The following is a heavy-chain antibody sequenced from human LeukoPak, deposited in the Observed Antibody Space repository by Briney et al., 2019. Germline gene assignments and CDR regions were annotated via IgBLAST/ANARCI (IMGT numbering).Heavy chain of an antibody. CDR3: ASSLTTVDYVG. V-gene: IGHV4-59*08. CDR2: IYYSGST. CDR1: GGSISSYY. Sequence: SETLSLTCTVSGGSISSYYWSWTRQPPGKGLEWIGYIYYSGSTNYNPSLKSRVTISVDTSKNQFSLKLSSVTAADTAVYYCASSLTTVDYVGWGQGTLVTVSS. D-gene: IGHD4-17*01. J-gene: IGHJ4*02.